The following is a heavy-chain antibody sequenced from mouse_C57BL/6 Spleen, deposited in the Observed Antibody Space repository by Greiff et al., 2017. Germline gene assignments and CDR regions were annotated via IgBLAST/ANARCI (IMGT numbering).Heavy chain of an antibody. D-gene: IGHD1-1*01. J-gene: IGHJ4*01. CDR3: ARRGYGSSDGAMDY. CDR2: IYPGSGST. CDR1: GYTFTSYW. Sequence: QVQLQQPGAELVKPGASVKMSCKASGYTFTSYWITWVKQRPGQGLEWIGDIYPGSGSTNYNEKFKSKATLTVDTSSSTAYMQLSSLTSEDSAVYYCARRGYGSSDGAMDYWGQGTSVTVSS. V-gene: IGHV1-55*01.